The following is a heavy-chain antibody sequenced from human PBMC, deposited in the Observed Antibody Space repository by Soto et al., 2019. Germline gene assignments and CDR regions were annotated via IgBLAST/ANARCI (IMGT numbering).Heavy chain of an antibody. CDR1: GGSFSGYY. D-gene: IGHD3-9*01. Sequence: QEQLQQWGAGLLKPSETLSLTCAVYGGSFSGYYWSWIRQPPGKGLEWIGEINHSGTTHYNASLKSRVTMSEDTSKNQFSLNLTSVTAADTAVYYCARGPPTYNDISIGDAFEMWGQGTLVTVSS. V-gene: IGHV4-34*01. CDR2: INHSGTT. CDR3: ARGPPTYNDISIGDAFEM. J-gene: IGHJ3*02.